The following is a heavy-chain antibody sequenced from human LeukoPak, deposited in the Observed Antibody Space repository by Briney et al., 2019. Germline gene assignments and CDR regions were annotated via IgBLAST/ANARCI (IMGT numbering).Heavy chain of an antibody. CDR3: ARTLGIAATGDY. V-gene: IGHV4-39*07. Sequence: SETLSLTCTVSGGSISTSGYYWGWIRQSPGKGLEYIGSIYPNGNTYYNPSLKSRVTISVDTSKNQFSLKLSSVTAADTAVYYCARTLGIAATGDYWGQGTLVTVSS. CDR2: IYPNGNT. D-gene: IGHD6-13*01. J-gene: IGHJ4*02. CDR1: GGSISTSGYY.